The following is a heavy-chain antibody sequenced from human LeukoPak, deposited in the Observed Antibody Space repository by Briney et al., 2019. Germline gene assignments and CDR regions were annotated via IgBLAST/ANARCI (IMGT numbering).Heavy chain of an antibody. J-gene: IGHJ3*02. CDR2: INHSGST. CDR1: GGSFSGYY. D-gene: IGHD6-19*01. V-gene: IGHV4-34*01. Sequence: NPSETLSLTCAVYGGSFSGYYWSWIRQPPGKGLEWIGEINHSGSTNYNPSLKSRVTISVDTSKNKFFLKLSSVTAADTAVYYCAKVSSIAVAGREAFDIWGQGTMVTVSS. CDR3: AKVSSIAVAGREAFDI.